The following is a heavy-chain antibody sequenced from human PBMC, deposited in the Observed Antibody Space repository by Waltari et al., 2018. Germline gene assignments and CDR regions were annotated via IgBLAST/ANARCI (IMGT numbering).Heavy chain of an antibody. CDR2: TYYSGDG. CDR3: ARQEGQQLVLYDH. D-gene: IGHD6-13*01. Sequence: QLLLQESGPGLLKPSETLSLTCSVSGGSISRTSYYWAWIRQPPGMGLEWIGSTYYSGDGYFNPSLESRVTISVDTSKNQFSLNLASLTAKDTAVYYCARQEGQQLVLYDHWGQGVLVTVSS. V-gene: IGHV4-39*01. CDR1: GGSISRTSYY. J-gene: IGHJ4*02.